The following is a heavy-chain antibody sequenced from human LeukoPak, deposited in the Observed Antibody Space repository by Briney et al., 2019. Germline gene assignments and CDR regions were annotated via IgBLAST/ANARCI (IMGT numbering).Heavy chain of an antibody. CDR1: GYSFPIYW. CDR2: IYPGDSDT. J-gene: IGHJ4*02. V-gene: IGHV5-51*01. Sequence: GESLKISCKGSGYSFPIYWIGWVRQMPGKGLEWMGIIYPGDSDTRYSPSFQGQVTISADKSIGTAYLQWSSLKASDTAMYYCARHLGSWELDYWGQGTLVTVSS. D-gene: IGHD1-26*01. CDR3: ARHLGSWELDY.